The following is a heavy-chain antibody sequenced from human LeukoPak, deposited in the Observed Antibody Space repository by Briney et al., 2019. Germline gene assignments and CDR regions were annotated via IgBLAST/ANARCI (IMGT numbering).Heavy chain of an antibody. CDR3: ARAPIVGSLVRAFDI. CDR2: IYTSGST. J-gene: IGHJ3*02. D-gene: IGHD1-26*01. V-gene: IGHV4-61*02. Sequence: NPSETLSLTCTVSGVSISSGSYYWSWIRQPAGKGLEWIGRIYTSGSTNYNPSLKSRVTISVDTSKNQFSLKLSSVTAADTAVYYCARAPIVGSLVRAFDIWGQGTMVTVSS. CDR1: GVSISSGSYY.